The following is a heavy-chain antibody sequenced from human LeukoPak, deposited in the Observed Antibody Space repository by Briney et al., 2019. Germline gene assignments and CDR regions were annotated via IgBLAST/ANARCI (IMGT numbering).Heavy chain of an antibody. CDR2: IIPIFGIP. Sequence: SVKVSCKASGGTFRTFAISWVRQAPGQGLEWMGGIIPIFGIPDSAQKFQGRVTITADKSTSTAYMELSSLRSEDTAVYYCATGYCGGDCWDPTRGYYFDYWGQGTLVTVSS. CDR3: ATGYCGGDCWDPTRGYYFDY. J-gene: IGHJ4*02. D-gene: IGHD2-21*02. CDR1: GGTFRTFA. V-gene: IGHV1-69*10.